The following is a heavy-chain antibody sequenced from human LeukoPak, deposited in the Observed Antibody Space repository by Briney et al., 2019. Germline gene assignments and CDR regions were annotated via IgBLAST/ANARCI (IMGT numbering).Heavy chain of an antibody. J-gene: IGHJ3*02. CDR2: IYSGGST. Sequence: GGSLRLSCAASGFTVSSNYMSWVRQAPGKGLEWVSVIYSGGSTYYADSVKGRFTISRDNSKNTLYLQMNSLRAEDTAVYYCAREGPIVGALPAASDIWGQGTMVTVSS. CDR3: AREGPIVGALPAASDI. D-gene: IGHD1-26*01. CDR1: GFTVSSNY. V-gene: IGHV3-53*01.